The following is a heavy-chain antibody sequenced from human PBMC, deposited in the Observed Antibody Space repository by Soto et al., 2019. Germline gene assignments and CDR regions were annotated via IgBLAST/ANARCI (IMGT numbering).Heavy chain of an antibody. J-gene: IGHJ6*02. V-gene: IGHV3-30-3*01. CDR1: GFTFSSYA. Sequence: GESLKISCAASGFTFSSYAMHWVRQAPGKGLEWVAVISYDGSNKYYADSVKGRFTISRDNSKNTLYLQMNSLRAEDTAVYYCARDSEKYYYYYGMDVWGQGTTVTVSS. CDR2: ISYDGSNK. CDR3: ARDSEKYYYYYGMDV.